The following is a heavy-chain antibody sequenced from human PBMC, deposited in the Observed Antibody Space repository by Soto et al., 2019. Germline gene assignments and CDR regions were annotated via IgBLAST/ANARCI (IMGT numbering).Heavy chain of an antibody. J-gene: IGHJ6*03. D-gene: IGHD6-13*01. CDR3: AAPSSKNSSSWYDVGYYYYYMDV. V-gene: IGHV3-23*01. CDR2: ISGSGGST. CDR1: GFTFSSYA. Sequence: GGSLRLSCAASGFTFSSYAMSWVRQAPGKGLEWVSAISGSGGSTYHADSVKGRFTISRDNSKNTLYLQMNSLRAEDTAVYYCAAPSSKNSSSWYDVGYYYYYMDVWGKGTTVTVSS.